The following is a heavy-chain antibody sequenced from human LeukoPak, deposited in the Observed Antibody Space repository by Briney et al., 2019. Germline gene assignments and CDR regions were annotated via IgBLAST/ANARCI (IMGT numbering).Heavy chain of an antibody. V-gene: IGHV3-33*01. CDR2: IWYDGSNK. D-gene: IGHD3-22*01. CDR1: GFTFSSYG. CDR3: ARDGARISGYIDY. J-gene: IGHJ4*02. Sequence: GRSLRLSCAASGFTFSSYGMHWVRQAPGKGLEWVAVIWYDGSNKYYADSVKGRFTISRDNSKNTLCLQMNSLRAEDTAVYYCARDGARISGYIDYWGQGTLVTVSS.